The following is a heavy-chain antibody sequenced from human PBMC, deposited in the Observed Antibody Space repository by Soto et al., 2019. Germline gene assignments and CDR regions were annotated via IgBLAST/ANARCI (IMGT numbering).Heavy chain of an antibody. D-gene: IGHD3-3*01. Sequence: LRPSWASYGFPVRSYCMSWVRQAPGKGLEWVANIKEDGSQKYYVDSVQGRFTISRDNAKNSLFLQMNSLKAEDTAVYYCARGWSLEWGQGTTVTVSS. J-gene: IGHJ6*02. CDR2: IKEDGSQK. CDR3: ARGWSLE. CDR1: GFPVRSYC. V-gene: IGHV3-7*05.